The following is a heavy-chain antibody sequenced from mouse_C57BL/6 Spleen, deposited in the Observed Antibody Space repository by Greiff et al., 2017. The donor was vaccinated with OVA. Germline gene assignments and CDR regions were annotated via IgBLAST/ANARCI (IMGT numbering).Heavy chain of an antibody. CDR1: GFNIKDYY. CDR2: IDPEAGET. D-gene: IGHD1-1*01. CDR3: ARWGSYGSSAHYYAMDY. J-gene: IGHJ4*01. Sequence: LVEPGAELVKPGASVKLSCKASGFNIKDYYMHWVKQRTEQGLEWIGRIDPEAGETKYDPKFKGKATITADTSSNTAYLQLSSLTSEDTAVYYCARWGSYGSSAHYYAMDYWGQGTSVTVSS. V-gene: IGHV14-2*01.